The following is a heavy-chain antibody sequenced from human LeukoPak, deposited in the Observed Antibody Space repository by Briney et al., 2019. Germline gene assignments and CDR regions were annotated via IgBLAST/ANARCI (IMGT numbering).Heavy chain of an antibody. J-gene: IGHJ6*02. CDR2: ISYDGSNK. D-gene: IGHD3-10*01. CDR3: AREEVTMVRGGPYGMDV. V-gene: IGHV3-30-3*01. CDR1: GFTFSSYA. Sequence: AGGSLRLSCAASGFTFSSYAMHWVRQAPGKGLEWVAVISYDGSNKYYADSVKGRFTISRDNSKNTLYLQMNSLRAEDTAVYYCAREEVTMVRGGPYGMDVWGQGTTVTVSS.